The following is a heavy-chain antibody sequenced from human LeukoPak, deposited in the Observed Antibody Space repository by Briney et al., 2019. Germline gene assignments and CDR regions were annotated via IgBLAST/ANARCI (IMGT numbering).Heavy chain of an antibody. Sequence: SETLSLTCTVSGGSINSYYWSWIRQPPGKGLEWIGYIYSSGSTMYNPSLKSRVTFSVDTSKNQFSLKLSSVTAADSAVYFCARRGDYFDYWGQGALVTVSS. CDR1: GGSINSYY. J-gene: IGHJ4*02. CDR3: ARRGDYFDY. V-gene: IGHV4-59*12. CDR2: IYSSGST.